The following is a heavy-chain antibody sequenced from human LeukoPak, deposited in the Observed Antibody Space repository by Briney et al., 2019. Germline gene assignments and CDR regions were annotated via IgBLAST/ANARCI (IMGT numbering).Heavy chain of an antibody. CDR1: GFTFSSYG. CDR2: ISYDGSNK. V-gene: IGHV3-30*18. CDR3: AKVSRYCSSTSCPGGLNNWFDP. D-gene: IGHD2-2*01. Sequence: GGSLRLSCAASGFTFSSYGMHWVRQAPGKGLEWLAVISYDGSNKYYADSVKGRFTISRDNSKNTLYLQMNSLRAEDTAVYYCAKVSRYCSSTSCPGGLNNWFDPWGQGTLVTVSS. J-gene: IGHJ5*02.